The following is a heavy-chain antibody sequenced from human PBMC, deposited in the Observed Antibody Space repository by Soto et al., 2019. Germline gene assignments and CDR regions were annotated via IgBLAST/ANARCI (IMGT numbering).Heavy chain of an antibody. J-gene: IGHJ4*02. Sequence: QVQLVESGGGVVQPGSSLRLSCAASGFTFSSYAMHWVRQAPGKGLEWVAVISYDGSNKYYADSVKGRFTISRDNSKNTLYLQMNSLRAEDTAVYYCARSKFPSGYFDYWGQGTLVTVSS. V-gene: IGHV3-30-3*01. CDR2: ISYDGSNK. D-gene: IGHD3-10*01. CDR3: ARSKFPSGYFDY. CDR1: GFTFSSYA.